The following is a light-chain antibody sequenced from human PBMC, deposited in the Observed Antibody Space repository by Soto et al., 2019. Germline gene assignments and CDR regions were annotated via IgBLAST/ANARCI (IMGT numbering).Light chain of an antibody. CDR3: QQRSHWPRPLT. CDR2: DTS. CDR1: ESVSRF. V-gene: IGKV3-11*01. Sequence: EIVLTQSPATLSLSPGERATLSCRASESVSRFLAWYQHKPGQAPRLLIYDTSNRATGIPARFSGSGSGTDFTLTISSLEPEDFAVYFCQQRSHWPRPLTFGGGTKVEIK. J-gene: IGKJ4*01.